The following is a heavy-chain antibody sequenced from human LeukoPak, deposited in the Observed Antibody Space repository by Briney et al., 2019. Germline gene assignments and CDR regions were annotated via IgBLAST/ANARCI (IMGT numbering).Heavy chain of an antibody. CDR1: GGSISSYF. CDR2: VYSSGST. D-gene: IGHD3-10*01. J-gene: IGHJ4*02. CDR3: AKGVASLEH. Sequence: SETLSLTCTVSGGSISSYFWTWNRQPAGKGLEWIGRVYSSGSTNYNPSLKSRVTMSVDTSKNQFSLTMNFVTAADTAMYYCAKGVASLEHWGQGTLVTVSS. V-gene: IGHV4-4*07.